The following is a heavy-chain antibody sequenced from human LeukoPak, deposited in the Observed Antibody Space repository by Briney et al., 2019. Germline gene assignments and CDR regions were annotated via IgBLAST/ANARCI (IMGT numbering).Heavy chain of an antibody. CDR1: GFTFSSYS. Sequence: GGSLRLSCAASGFTFSSYSMNWVRQAPGKGLEWVSYISSSSSTMYYADSVKGRFTVSRDNAKNSLYLQMNSLRAEDTAVYYCARDLCTNTICSFDYWGQATLVTVSS. CDR3: ARDLCTNTICSFDY. CDR2: ISSSSSTM. V-gene: IGHV3-48*01. J-gene: IGHJ4*02. D-gene: IGHD2-2*01.